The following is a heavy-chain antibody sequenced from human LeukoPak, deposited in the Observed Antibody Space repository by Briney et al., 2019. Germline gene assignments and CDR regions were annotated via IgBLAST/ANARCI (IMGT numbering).Heavy chain of an antibody. V-gene: IGHV3-23*01. CDR1: GFTFSSYW. CDR2: IRGSGGST. J-gene: IGHJ5*02. D-gene: IGHD6-13*01. CDR3: AKDLPVYSSSPIWFDP. Sequence: GGSLRLSCAASGFTFSSYWMHWVRQAPGKGLEWVSAIRGSGGSTYYADPVKGRFTIPRDNSKNTLNLQMNSLRAEDTAVYYCAKDLPVYSSSPIWFDPWGQGTLVTVSS.